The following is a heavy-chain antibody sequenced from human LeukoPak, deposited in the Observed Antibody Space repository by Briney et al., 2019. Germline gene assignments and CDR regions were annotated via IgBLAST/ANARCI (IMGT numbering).Heavy chain of an antibody. Sequence: GSLRLSCTGSGFTFGDYAMNWVRQAPGKGLEWVGFIRSKAYGGTPEYAASVKGRFTISRDDSKSIAYLQMNSLKTEDTAVYYCTRVIVTTKDYWGQGTLVTVSS. D-gene: IGHD5-12*01. CDR2: IRSKAYGGTP. V-gene: IGHV3-49*04. CDR1: GFTFGDYA. J-gene: IGHJ4*02. CDR3: TRVIVTTKDY.